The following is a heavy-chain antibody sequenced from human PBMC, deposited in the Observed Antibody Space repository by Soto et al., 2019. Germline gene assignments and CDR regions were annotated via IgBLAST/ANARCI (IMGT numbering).Heavy chain of an antibody. CDR2: INHSGST. J-gene: IGHJ4*02. CDR3: ARGYCSSTSCYYYFDY. Sequence: SETLSLTCAVYGGSFRGYYWSWIRQPPGKGLEWIGEINHSGSTNYNPALKSRVTISVDTSKNQLSLKLSSVTAADTAVYYCARGYCSSTSCYYYFDYWGQGTLVTVSS. CDR1: GGSFRGYY. V-gene: IGHV4-34*01. D-gene: IGHD2-2*01.